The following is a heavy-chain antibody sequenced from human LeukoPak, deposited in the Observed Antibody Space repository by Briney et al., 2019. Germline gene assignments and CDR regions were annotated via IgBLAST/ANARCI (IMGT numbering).Heavy chain of an antibody. V-gene: IGHV4-34*01. D-gene: IGHD5-12*01. J-gene: IGHJ6*03. CDR2: INHSGST. Sequence: SDTLSLTCAVYGGSFSGYYWSWIRQPPGKGLEWIGEINHSGSTNYNPSLESRVTISVDMSKTQFSLRLSSVTAADTAVYYCARDGYRVTGYYYYMDVWGKGTTVTVSS. CDR1: GGSFSGYY. CDR3: ARDGYRVTGYYYYMDV.